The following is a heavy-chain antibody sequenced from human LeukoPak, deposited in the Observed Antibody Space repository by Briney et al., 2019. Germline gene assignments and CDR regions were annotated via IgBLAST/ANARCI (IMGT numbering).Heavy chain of an antibody. D-gene: IGHD3-16*01. Sequence: ASVKVSCKASGYTFSNYDINWVRQATGQGLEWMGWMNPNSGNTGYAQKFQGRVTITRNTSISTAYMELSSLTSEDTAVYYCARGQGSGIVWGHRVGFDYWGQGTLVTVSS. V-gene: IGHV1-8*03. CDR3: ARGQGSGIVWGHRVGFDY. CDR1: GYTFSNYD. CDR2: MNPNSGNT. J-gene: IGHJ4*02.